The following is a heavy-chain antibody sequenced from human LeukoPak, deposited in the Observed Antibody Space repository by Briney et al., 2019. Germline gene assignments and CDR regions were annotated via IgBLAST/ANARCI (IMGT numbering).Heavy chain of an antibody. Sequence: PGGSLRLSCAASGFTFSSYSMNWVRQAPGKGLEWVSSISSSSSYIYYADSVKGRFTISRDNAKNSLYLQMSSLRAEDTAVYYCASADPYSSSHDAFDIWGQGTMVTVSS. J-gene: IGHJ3*02. V-gene: IGHV3-21*01. D-gene: IGHD6-13*01. CDR2: ISSSSSYI. CDR3: ASADPYSSSHDAFDI. CDR1: GFTFSSYS.